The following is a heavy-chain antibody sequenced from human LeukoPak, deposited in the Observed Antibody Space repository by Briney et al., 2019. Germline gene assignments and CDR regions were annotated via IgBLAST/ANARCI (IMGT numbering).Heavy chain of an antibody. CDR1: GFTLSTYA. V-gene: IGHV3-23*01. J-gene: IGHJ3*02. D-gene: IGHD3-22*01. CDR3: AKDRGYDSSYAFDT. CDR2: ISVSGGSI. Sequence: PGGSLRLSCAASGFTLSTYAMSWVRQAPGEGLDWVSTISVSGGSISYADSVRGRFTISRDNSKNTLYLQMDSLRAEDTAVYFCAKDRGYDSSYAFDTWGQGTTVTVSS.